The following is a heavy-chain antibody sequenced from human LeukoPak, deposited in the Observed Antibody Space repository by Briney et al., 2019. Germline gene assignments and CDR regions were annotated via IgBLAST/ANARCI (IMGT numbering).Heavy chain of an antibody. D-gene: IGHD6-13*01. CDR1: GGTFSSYA. CDR2: IIPIFGTA. V-gene: IGHV1-69*13. CDR3: AANIRIAAAGC. J-gene: IGHJ4*02. Sequence: GASVKVSCKASGGTFSSYAISWVRQAPEQGLEWMGGIIPIFGTANYAQKFQGRVTITADESTSTAYMELSSLRSEDTAVYYCAANIRIAAAGCWGQGTLVTVSS.